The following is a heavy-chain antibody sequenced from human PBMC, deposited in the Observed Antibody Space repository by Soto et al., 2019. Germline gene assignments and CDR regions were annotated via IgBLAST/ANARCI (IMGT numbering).Heavy chain of an antibody. CDR2: IYHSGSP. Sequence: SETLSLTCAVSGGSISSGGYSWSWIRQPPGKGLEWIGYIYHSGSPYYNPSLKSRVTISVDTSKSHFSLELSSVTAADTAVYYCARHDPRTLRGAFDMWGQGTMVTVSS. J-gene: IGHJ3*02. CDR1: GGSISSGGYS. D-gene: IGHD2-8*01. CDR3: ARHDPRTLRGAFDM. V-gene: IGHV4-30-2*05.